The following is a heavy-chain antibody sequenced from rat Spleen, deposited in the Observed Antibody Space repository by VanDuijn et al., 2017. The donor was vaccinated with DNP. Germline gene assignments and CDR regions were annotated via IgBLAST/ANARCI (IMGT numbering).Heavy chain of an antibody. CDR2: ITSNGVST. Sequence: EVHLVESGGDLVQPGRSLKLSCVASGFTFNNYWMTWIRQVPGKGLEWVASITSNGVSTYYPDSVECRFTISRDDAKSTLYLQMDSLRSEDTATYYCATHGDRYNFVYAMDAWGQGTSVTVSS. CDR3: ATHGDRYNFVYAMDA. J-gene: IGHJ4*01. D-gene: IGHD1-5*01. CDR1: GFTFNNYW. V-gene: IGHV5-31*01.